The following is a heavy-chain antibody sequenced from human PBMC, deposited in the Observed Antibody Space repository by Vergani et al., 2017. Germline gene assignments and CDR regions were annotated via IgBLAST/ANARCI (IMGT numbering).Heavy chain of an antibody. CDR1: GGSISSYY. D-gene: IGHD3-22*01. V-gene: IGHV4-4*07. CDR3: ARERSDSSGYFSFDY. CDR2: IYSSGST. J-gene: IGHJ4*02. Sequence: QVQLQESGPGLVKPSETLSLSCTVSGGSISSYYWSWIRQPAGKGLEWIGRIYSSGSTNYNPSLKSRITISVDTSKNQFSLKLSSVTAADTAVYYCARERSDSSGYFSFDYWGQGTLVTVSS.